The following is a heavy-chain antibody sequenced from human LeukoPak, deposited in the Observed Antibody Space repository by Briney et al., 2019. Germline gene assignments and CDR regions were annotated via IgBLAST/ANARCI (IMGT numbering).Heavy chain of an antibody. D-gene: IGHD3-10*01. CDR2: TSYRSKWYR. CDR3: AREFTVVGGVVNAFDI. CDR1: GDSVSSNSAA. V-gene: IGHV6-1*01. J-gene: IGHJ3*02. Sequence: SQTLSLTCAISGDSVSSNSAAWNWIRQSPSRGLEWLGRTSYRSKWYRDYAVSVKSRITVNPDTSKNQFSLQLNSVSPEDTAVYYCAREFTVVGGVVNAFDIWGQGTMVTVYS.